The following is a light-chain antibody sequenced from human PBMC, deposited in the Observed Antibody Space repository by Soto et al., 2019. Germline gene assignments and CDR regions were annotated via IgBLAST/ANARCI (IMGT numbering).Light chain of an antibody. CDR2: DTS. J-gene: IGKJ2*01. V-gene: IGKV3-20*01. CDR3: QQYGRSPLYN. Sequence: DIVLTQSPVILSLSPGDSATLSCRASERVATSYFAWYQQRRGQAPTLLIYDTSTRATGVPDRFTGSGSGPEFTLTISSVEPEYFPVYYCQQYGRSPLYNFGQGTQLEI. CDR1: ERVATSY.